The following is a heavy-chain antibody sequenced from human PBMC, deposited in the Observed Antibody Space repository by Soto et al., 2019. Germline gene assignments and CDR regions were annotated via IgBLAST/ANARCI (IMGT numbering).Heavy chain of an antibody. J-gene: IGHJ3*01. D-gene: IGHD1-26*01. CDR3: PSRERVDAFDV. V-gene: IGHV1-69*01. CDR1: GGTFSTYG. CDR2: IIPISGTI. Sequence: QVQLVQSGAEVKKPGSSVKVSCKASGGTFSTYGITWVRQASGQGLEWMGGIIPISGTIKFAQKFQGRLTITPDESTSTVYMELSSLTSDYTAVEYCPSRERVDAFDVWGQGTMVTVSS.